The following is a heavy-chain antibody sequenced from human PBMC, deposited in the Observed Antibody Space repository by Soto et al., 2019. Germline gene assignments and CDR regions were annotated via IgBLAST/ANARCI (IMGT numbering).Heavy chain of an antibody. CDR3: TASLTLGAFDF. Sequence: TGGSLRLSCEVSGFTFSNAWMSWVRQAPGKGLEYVGCIKSKTDGGTTDYAARVKGRFTISGDGSTNTLYLQMSSLKTEDTAVYFCTASLTLGAFDFWGRGTMVTVSS. CDR2: IKSKTDGGTT. D-gene: IGHD7-27*01. CDR1: GFTFSNAW. V-gene: IGHV3-15*01. J-gene: IGHJ3*01.